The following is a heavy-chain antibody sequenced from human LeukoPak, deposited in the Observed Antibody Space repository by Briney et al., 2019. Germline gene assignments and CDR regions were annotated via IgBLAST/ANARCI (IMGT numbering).Heavy chain of an antibody. D-gene: IGHD6-19*01. CDR1: GLTFDDYD. CDR3: AKGNRAVAGSFDY. CDR2: ISWNSGNI. V-gene: IGHV3-9*01. J-gene: IGHJ4*02. Sequence: GRSLRLTCAAYGLTFDDYDMNWVRQAPGKGLEWVSGISWNSGNIGFADSVKGRFTISRDNAKNSLYLQMNSLRAEDTALYYCAKGNRAVAGSFDYWGQGTLVTVSS.